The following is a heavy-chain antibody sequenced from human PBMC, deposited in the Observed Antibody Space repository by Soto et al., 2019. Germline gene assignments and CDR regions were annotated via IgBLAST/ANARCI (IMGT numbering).Heavy chain of an antibody. J-gene: IGHJ4*02. CDR2: ISYDGSNK. V-gene: IGHV3-30*18. CDR1: GFTFSSYG. CDR3: AKEVDSSSPSFGY. D-gene: IGHD6-6*01. Sequence: GGSLRLSCAASGFTFSSYGMHWVRQAPGKGLEWVAVISYDGSNKYYADSVKGRFTISRDNSKNTLYLQMNSLRAEDTAVYYCAKEVDSSSPSFGYWGQGTLVTVSS.